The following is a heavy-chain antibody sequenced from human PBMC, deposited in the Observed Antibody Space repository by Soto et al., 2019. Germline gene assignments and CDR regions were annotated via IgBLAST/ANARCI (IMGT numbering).Heavy chain of an antibody. CDR2: INADNGNT. CDR3: ARALSAAGTEYFDY. V-gene: IGHV1-3*01. Sequence: ASVKVSCKASGYTFTSYAMHWVRQAPGQRLEWMGWINADNGNTNYAQKLQGRVTMTTDTSTSTAYMELRSLRSDDTAVYYCARALSAAGTEYFDYWGQGTLVTVSS. D-gene: IGHD6-13*01. CDR1: GYTFTSYA. J-gene: IGHJ4*02.